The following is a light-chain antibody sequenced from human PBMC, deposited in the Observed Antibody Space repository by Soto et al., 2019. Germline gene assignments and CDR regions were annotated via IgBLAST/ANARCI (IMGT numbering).Light chain of an antibody. J-gene: IGKJ5*01. CDR1: PSISSY. CDR2: AAS. CDR3: QPRYSTAFP. V-gene: IGKV1-39*01. Sequence: DIQMTQAPSSLSASVGARVTITCRASPSISSYLNWYQQKPGKAPNLRIYAASRLHSGVPSRFTGTGSGTDFTRPISILQPEDFATYYCQPRYSTAFPFGQATRLEI.